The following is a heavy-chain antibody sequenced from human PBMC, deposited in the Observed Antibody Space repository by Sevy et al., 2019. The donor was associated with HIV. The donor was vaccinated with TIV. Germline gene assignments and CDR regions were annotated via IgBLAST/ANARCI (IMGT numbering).Heavy chain of an antibody. CDR3: AKRYCSTITCYDDDFWNPYYFYGLDV. V-gene: IGHV3-23*01. J-gene: IGHJ6*02. D-gene: IGHD2-2*01. CDR1: GFIFSNYP. CDR2: ISAGGTTT. Sequence: GGSLRLSCAASGFIFSNYPMSWVRHSPGKGLEWVSDISAGGTTTYYADSVEGRFTISRDHSKNTVSLQMNSLGAEDTAIYYCAKRYCSTITCYDDDFWNPYYFYGLDVWGQGISVTVSS.